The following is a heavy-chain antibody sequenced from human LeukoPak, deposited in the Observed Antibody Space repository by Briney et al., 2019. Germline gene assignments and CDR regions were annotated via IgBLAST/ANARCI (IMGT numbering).Heavy chain of an antibody. J-gene: IGHJ4*02. V-gene: IGHV1-69*05. Sequence: SVTVSCKASGGTFSSYAISWVRQAPGQGVEWMGGIIPIFGTANYAQKFQGRVTITTDESTSTAYMELSSLRSEDTAVYYCAREVYGGYVVYWGQGTLVTVSS. CDR3: AREVYGGYVVY. CDR2: IIPIFGTA. D-gene: IGHD5-12*01. CDR1: GGTFSSYA.